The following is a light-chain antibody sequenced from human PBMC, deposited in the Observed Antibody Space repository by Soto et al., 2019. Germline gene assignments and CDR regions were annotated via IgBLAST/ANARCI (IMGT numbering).Light chain of an antibody. CDR3: QQYNSYSPYT. V-gene: IGKV1-5*01. J-gene: IGKJ2*01. CDR1: QSISSW. CDR2: DAS. Sequence: DIQMTQSPSTLSASVGDRVTITCRASQSISSWLAWYQQNPGKAPKLLIYDASSLESGVPSRFSGSGSGTEFALTISSLHAHDFAAYYCQQYNSYSPYTFGHGTKLEIK.